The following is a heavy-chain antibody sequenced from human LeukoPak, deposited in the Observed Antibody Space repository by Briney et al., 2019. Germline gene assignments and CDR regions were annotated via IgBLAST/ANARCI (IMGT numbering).Heavy chain of an antibody. D-gene: IGHD3-10*01. CDR2: TSSDLNVK. V-gene: IGHV3-30-3*01. CDR1: GFTFRNYV. CDR3: AREGYYGSGSPPSLYFDY. Sequence: GGSLRLSCAASGFTFRNYVIHWVHQAPGKGLEWVAVTSSDLNVKLYADSVKGRFTISRDNSRSTLYLQMNSLRPEDTAIYYCAREGYYGSGSPPSLYFDYWGQGTLVTVSS. J-gene: IGHJ4*02.